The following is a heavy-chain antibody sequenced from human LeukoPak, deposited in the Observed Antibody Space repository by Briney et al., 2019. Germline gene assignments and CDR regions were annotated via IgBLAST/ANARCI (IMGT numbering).Heavy chain of an antibody. V-gene: IGHV1-2*02. D-gene: IGHD6-13*01. J-gene: IGHJ3*02. Sequence: GASVKVSCKASGYTFTGYYMHWVRQAPGQGLEWMGWINPNSGGTNYAQKFQGRVTMTRDTSISTAYMELSRLRSDDTAVYYCARRLLVAAAGRYYDAFDIWGQGTMVTVSS. CDR2: INPNSGGT. CDR1: GYTFTGYY. CDR3: ARRLLVAAAGRYYDAFDI.